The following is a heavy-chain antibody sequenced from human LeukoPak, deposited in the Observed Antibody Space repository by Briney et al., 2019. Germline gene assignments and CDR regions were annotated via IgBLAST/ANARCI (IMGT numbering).Heavy chain of an antibody. Sequence: GGSLRLSCAASGFTFSNYGMNWVRQTPGKGLEWVSYIGTSSSIIYHADSVKGRFTISRDNAKNSLYLQMNSLRDEDTAVYYCARHDYAGNSGDYWGQGTLVTVSS. D-gene: IGHD4-23*01. CDR2: IGTSSSII. V-gene: IGHV3-48*02. J-gene: IGHJ4*02. CDR3: ARHDYAGNSGDY. CDR1: GFTFSNYG.